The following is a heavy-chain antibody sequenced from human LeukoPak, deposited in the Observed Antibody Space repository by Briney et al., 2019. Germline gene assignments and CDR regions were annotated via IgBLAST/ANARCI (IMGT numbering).Heavy chain of an antibody. J-gene: IGHJ4*02. D-gene: IGHD3-9*01. CDR3: ASSTYYDILTGPYYFDY. CDR1: GGSFSGYY. CDR2: INHSGST. V-gene: IGHV4-34*01. Sequence: SETLSLTCAVYGGSFSGYYWSWIRQPPGKGLECIGEINHSGSTNYNPSLKSRVTISVDTSKNQFSLKLSSVTAADTAVYYCASSTYYDILTGPYYFDYWGQGTLVTVSS.